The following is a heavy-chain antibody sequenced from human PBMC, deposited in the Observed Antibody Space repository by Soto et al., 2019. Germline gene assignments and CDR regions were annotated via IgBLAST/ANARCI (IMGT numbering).Heavy chain of an antibody. CDR1: GFSFTTYW. Sequence: REESLKVSFKGSGFSFTTYWNGWVRQMPGKAMEWMGIISPGDSDTRYIPSFQGQVTISADRSISTAYLQWSSLKGAGAVVYYWARLEKGVSTSAWYDGMDVWGQGT. D-gene: IGHD5-12*01. CDR3: ARLEKGVSTSAWYDGMDV. V-gene: IGHV5-51*01. CDR2: ISPGDSDT. J-gene: IGHJ6*01.